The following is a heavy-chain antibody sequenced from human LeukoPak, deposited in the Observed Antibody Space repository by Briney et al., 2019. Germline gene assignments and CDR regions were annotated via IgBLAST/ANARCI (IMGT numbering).Heavy chain of an antibody. D-gene: IGHD3-10*01. CDR1: GFTFSSHW. CDR3: ARETGPGGAFDI. J-gene: IGHJ3*02. V-gene: IGHV3-7*01. CDR2: IKQDGSEK. Sequence: PGGSLRLSCAASGFTFSSHWMSWVRQAPGKGLEWVANIKQDGSEKYYVDSVKGRFTISRDNAKNTLYLQMNSLRAEDTAVYYCARETGPGGAFDIWGQGTMVTVSS.